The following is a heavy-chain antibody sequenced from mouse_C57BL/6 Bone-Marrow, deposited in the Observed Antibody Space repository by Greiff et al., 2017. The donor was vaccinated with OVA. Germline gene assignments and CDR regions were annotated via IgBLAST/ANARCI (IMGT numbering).Heavy chain of an antibody. CDR2: ISSGSSTI. D-gene: IGHD1-1*01. CDR3: ARPYYGSSSYYFDY. CDR1: GFTFSDYG. J-gene: IGHJ2*01. Sequence: EVKLVESGGGLVKPGGSLQLSCAASGFTFSDYGMHWVRQAPEKGLEWVAYISSGSSTIYYADTVKGRFTISRDNAKNTLFLQMTSLRSEDTAMYYCARPYYGSSSYYFDYWGQGTTLTVSS. V-gene: IGHV5-17*01.